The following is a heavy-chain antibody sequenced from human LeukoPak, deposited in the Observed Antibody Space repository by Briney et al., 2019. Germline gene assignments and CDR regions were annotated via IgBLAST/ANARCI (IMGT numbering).Heavy chain of an antibody. CDR1: GFTFSSYW. CDR2: IKQDGSEK. Sequence: GGSLRLSCAASGFTFSSYWMSWVRQAPGKGLEWVANIKQDGSEKYYVDSVKGRFTISRDNAKNSLYLQMNSLRAEDTAVYYCASSSWRNWFDPWGQGTLVTVSS. J-gene: IGHJ5*02. CDR3: ASSSWRNWFDP. V-gene: IGHV3-7*01. D-gene: IGHD6-13*01.